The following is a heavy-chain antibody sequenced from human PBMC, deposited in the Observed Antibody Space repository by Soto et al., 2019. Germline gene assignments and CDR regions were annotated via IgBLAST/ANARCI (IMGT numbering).Heavy chain of an antibody. Sequence: GGSLRLSCAASGFTFSSYAMSWVRQAPGKGLEWVSAISGSGGSTYYADSVKGRFTISRDNSKNTLYLQMNSLRAEDTAVYYCAKAIGPVTTSNPIANWFDPWGQGTLVTVSS. J-gene: IGHJ5*02. CDR2: ISGSGGST. V-gene: IGHV3-23*01. CDR3: AKAIGPVTTSNPIANWFDP. D-gene: IGHD4-17*01. CDR1: GFTFSSYA.